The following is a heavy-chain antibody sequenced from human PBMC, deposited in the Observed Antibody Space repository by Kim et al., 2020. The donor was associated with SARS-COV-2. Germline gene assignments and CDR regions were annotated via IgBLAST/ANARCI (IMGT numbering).Heavy chain of an antibody. CDR3: AKVLSREQWLAQKEYWYFDL. J-gene: IGHJ2*01. D-gene: IGHD6-19*01. V-gene: IGHV3-23*01. CDR2: ISGSGGST. CDR1: GFTFSSYA. Sequence: GGSLRLSCAASGFTFSSYAMSWVRQAPGKGLEWVSAISGSGGSTYYADSVKGRFTISRDNSKNTLYLQMNSLRAEDTAVYYCAKVLSREQWLAQKEYWYFDLWGRGTLVTVSS.